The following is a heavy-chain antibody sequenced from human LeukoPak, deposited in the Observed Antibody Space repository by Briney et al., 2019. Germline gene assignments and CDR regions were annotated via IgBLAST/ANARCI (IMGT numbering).Heavy chain of an antibody. CDR2: INPNSGGT. CDR3: AAGTLLWFGTAGTLDI. CDR1: GYTFTSYG. Sequence: ASVKVSCKASGYTFTSYGIGWVRQAPGQGLEWMGWINPNSGGTSYAQKFQGRVTMTRDTSISTAYMELSSLRSEDMAVYYCAAGTLLWFGTAGTLDIWGQGTMVTVSS. V-gene: IGHV1-2*02. J-gene: IGHJ3*02. D-gene: IGHD3-10*01.